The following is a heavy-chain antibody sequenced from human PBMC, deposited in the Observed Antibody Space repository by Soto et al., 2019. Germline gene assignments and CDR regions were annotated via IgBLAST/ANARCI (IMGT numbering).Heavy chain of an antibody. D-gene: IGHD6-19*01. V-gene: IGHV1-3*01. CDR1: GYTFTSYA. Sequence: AAVKVACKASGYTFTSYAMHWVLHAPGQRLEWMGWINAGNGNTKYSQKFQGRVTITRDTSASTAYIELSSLRSEDTAVYYCASGIAVAGAPPGLNYYYYYGMDVWGKGTTVTV. J-gene: IGHJ6*04. CDR3: ASGIAVAGAPPGLNYYYYYGMDV. CDR2: INAGNGNT.